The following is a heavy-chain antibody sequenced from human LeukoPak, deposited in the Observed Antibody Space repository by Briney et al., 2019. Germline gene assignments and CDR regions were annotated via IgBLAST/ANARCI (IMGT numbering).Heavy chain of an antibody. CDR3: ARRVAVAPFDP. D-gene: IGHD6-19*01. J-gene: IGHJ5*02. CDR1: FTXXXYS. Sequence: FTXXXYSMNWVRQAPGKGLEWVSSISSSSSYIYYADSVKGRFTISRDNAKNSLYLQMNSLRAEDTAVYYCARRVAVAPFDPWGQGTLVTVSS. CDR2: ISSSSSYI. V-gene: IGHV3-21*01.